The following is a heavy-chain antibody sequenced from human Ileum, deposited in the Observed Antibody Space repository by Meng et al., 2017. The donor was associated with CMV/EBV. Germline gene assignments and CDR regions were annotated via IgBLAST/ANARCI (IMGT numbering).Heavy chain of an antibody. CDR3: AKGAGYYYRMDH. D-gene: IGHD3-9*01. CDR2: IYPGDSDT. CDR1: GYRFTGYW. J-gene: IGHJ6*02. Sequence: SLRLSCQGSGYRFTGYWIGWVRQVPGKGLEWMGIIYPGDSDTKYSPSFQGHVTISVDRSTSTAYLQWSSLKASDTAIYYCAKGAGYYYRMDHWGQGTPVTVSS. V-gene: IGHV5-51*01.